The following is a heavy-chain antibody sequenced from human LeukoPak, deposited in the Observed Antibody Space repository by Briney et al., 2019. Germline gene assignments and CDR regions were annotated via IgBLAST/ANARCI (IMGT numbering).Heavy chain of an antibody. CDR2: INPNSRGT. CDR1: GDSFTDYY. J-gene: IGHJ1*01. V-gene: IGHV1-2*02. D-gene: IGHD6-19*01. Sequence: ASVKVSCKASGDSFTDYYMHWVRQAPGQGLEWMGWINPNSRGTNYAQKFQGRVTMTRDTSISTAYMEVSRLRSDDTAVYYCARGAVAEQSEYFQYWGQGTLVTVSS. CDR3: ARGAVAEQSEYFQY.